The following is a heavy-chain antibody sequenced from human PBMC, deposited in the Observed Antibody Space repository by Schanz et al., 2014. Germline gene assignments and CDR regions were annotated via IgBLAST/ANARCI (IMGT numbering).Heavy chain of an antibody. V-gene: IGHV3-11*04. CDR3: ARGGSGSHYRLDY. J-gene: IGHJ4*02. Sequence: PGGSLRLSCAASGFTFSDYFMAWIRQPPGRGLEWVSYIGNGGVTIYYADSVKGRFTVSRDNAENALYLQMNSLRAEDTGLYFCARGGSGSHYRLDYWGQGTLVTVSS. CDR1: GFTFSDYF. D-gene: IGHD1-26*01. CDR2: IGNGGVTI.